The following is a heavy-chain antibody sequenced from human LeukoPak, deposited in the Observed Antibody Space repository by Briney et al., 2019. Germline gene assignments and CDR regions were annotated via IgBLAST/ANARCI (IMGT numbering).Heavy chain of an antibody. CDR3: AKGQELDDGVFDA. V-gene: IGHV3-53*01. CDR2: IYNDGSA. J-gene: IGHJ4*02. CDR1: GFTVSNSY. Sequence: QPGGSLRLSCAASGFTVSNSYMNWVRQAPGKGLEWVSLIYNDGSAYYADSVKGRFTISRDNSKNTVYLELNSLRVEDTAIYYCAKGQELDDGVFDAWGQGTLVTVSS. D-gene: IGHD1-1*01.